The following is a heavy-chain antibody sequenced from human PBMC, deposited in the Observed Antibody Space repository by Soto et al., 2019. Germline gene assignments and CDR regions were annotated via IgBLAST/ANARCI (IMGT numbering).Heavy chain of an antibody. J-gene: IGHJ4*02. Sequence: GESLKISCKGSGYSFTSYWIGWVRQMPGKGLEWMGSIYPGDSDTRYSPSFQGQVTISADKSISTAYLQWSSLKASDTAMYYCASREYCTSTSCYSHDYWGQGTLVTVSS. D-gene: IGHD2-2*02. CDR3: ASREYCTSTSCYSHDY. CDR2: IYPGDSDT. CDR1: GYSFTSYW. V-gene: IGHV5-51*01.